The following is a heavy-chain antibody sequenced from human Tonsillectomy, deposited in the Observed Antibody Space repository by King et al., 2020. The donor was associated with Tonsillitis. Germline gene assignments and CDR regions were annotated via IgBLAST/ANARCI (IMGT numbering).Heavy chain of an antibody. CDR2: IYYSGST. V-gene: IGHV4-39*01. CDR3: ARSENSITIFGVVMARGAFDI. D-gene: IGHD3-3*01. CDR1: GGSISSSSYY. J-gene: IGHJ3*02. Sequence: QLQESGPGLVKPSETLSLTCTVSGGSISSSSYYWGWIRQPPGKGLEWIGSIYYSGSTYYNPSLKSRVTISVDTSKNQFSLKLSSVTAADTSVYYCARSENSITIFGVVMARGAFDIWGQGTMVIVSS.